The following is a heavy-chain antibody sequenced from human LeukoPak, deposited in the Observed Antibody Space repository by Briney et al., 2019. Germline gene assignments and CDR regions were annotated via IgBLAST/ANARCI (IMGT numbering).Heavy chain of an antibody. J-gene: IGHJ4*02. V-gene: IGHV3-7*01. CDR3: AQEGN. Sequence: GGSLRLSCVASGFSFTGNWMSWVRQAPGKGPEWVASIKEDGSEKYYGDSVSGRFTISRDNAKNSLHLQMNSLRAEDTAVYYCAQEGNWGQGTLVTVSS. CDR1: GFSFTGNW. CDR2: IKEDGSEK.